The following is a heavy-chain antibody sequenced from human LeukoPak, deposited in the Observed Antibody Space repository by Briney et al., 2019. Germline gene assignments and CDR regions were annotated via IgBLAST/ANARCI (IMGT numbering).Heavy chain of an antibody. D-gene: IGHD6-19*01. CDR3: ARDTIAVAGLYYFDY. CDR2: IYHTGST. V-gene: IGHV4-4*02. Sequence: PSETLSLTCGVSGASIRSVNWWNWVRQPPGKGLEWVGEIYHTGSTNYNPSLKSRVTISVDTSKNQFSLKLSSVTAADTAVYYCARDTIAVAGLYYFDYWGQGTLVTVSS. J-gene: IGHJ4*02. CDR1: GASIRSVNW.